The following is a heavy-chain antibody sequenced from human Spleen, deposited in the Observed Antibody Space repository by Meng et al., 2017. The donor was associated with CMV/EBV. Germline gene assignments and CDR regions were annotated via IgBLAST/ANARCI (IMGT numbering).Heavy chain of an antibody. V-gene: IGHV1-69*05. CDR2: IIPIFGTA. CDR3: AKDLWSYRSGTYYYFDY. CDR1: GGTFSSYA. J-gene: IGHJ4*02. Sequence: SVKVSCKASGGTFSSYAISWVRQAPGQGLEWMGGIIPIFGTANYAQKFQGRVTITTDESTSTAYMELSSLRSEDTAVYYCAKDLWSYRSGTYYYFDYWGQGTLVTVSS. D-gene: IGHD3-10*01.